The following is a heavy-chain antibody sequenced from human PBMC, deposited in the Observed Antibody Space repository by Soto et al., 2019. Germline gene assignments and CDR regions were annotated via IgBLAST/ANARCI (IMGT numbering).Heavy chain of an antibody. V-gene: IGHV3-7*01. CDR2: IKQDGSEK. CDR1: GFTFSNYW. D-gene: IGHD3-9*01. Sequence: GGSLRLSCAASGFTFSNYWMSWVRQAPWKGLEWVANIKQDGSEKYYVDSVKGRFTISRDNAKNSLYLQMNSLRAEDTAVYYCAKYLLRYFDWSPLDYWGQGTLVTVSS. CDR3: AKYLLRYFDWSPLDY. J-gene: IGHJ4*02.